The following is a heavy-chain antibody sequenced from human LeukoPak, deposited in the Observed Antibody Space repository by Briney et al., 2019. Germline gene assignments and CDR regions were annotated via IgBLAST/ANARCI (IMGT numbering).Heavy chain of an antibody. D-gene: IGHD4-17*01. Sequence: EESLKISCKGSGYSFTTYCIGWVRQMPGKGLEWMGIIYPGDSDTRYSPSFQGQVTISADKSISTAYLQWSSLKASDTAMYYCARQPTYGDYKHAFDYWGQGTLVTVSS. V-gene: IGHV5-51*01. J-gene: IGHJ4*02. CDR1: GYSFTTYC. CDR2: IYPGDSDT. CDR3: ARQPTYGDYKHAFDY.